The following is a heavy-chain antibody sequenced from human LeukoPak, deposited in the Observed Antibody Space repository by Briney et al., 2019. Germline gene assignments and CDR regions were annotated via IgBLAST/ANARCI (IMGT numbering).Heavy chain of an antibody. CDR3: ARLDDSPPDY. CDR1: GGSISSSSYY. Sequence: PSETLSLTCTVSGGSISSSSYYWGWIRQPPGKGLEWIGSIYYSGSTYYNPSLKSRVTISVDTSKNQFSLKLSSVTAADTAVYYCARLDDSPPDYWGQGTLVTVSS. V-gene: IGHV4-39*07. J-gene: IGHJ4*02. CDR2: IYYSGST. D-gene: IGHD3-22*01.